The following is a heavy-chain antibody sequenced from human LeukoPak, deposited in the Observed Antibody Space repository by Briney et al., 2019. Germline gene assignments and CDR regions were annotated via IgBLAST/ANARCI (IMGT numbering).Heavy chain of an antibody. D-gene: IGHD5-18*01. J-gene: IGHJ4*02. CDR2: ISYDGSNK. CDR1: GFTFSSYG. V-gene: IGHV3-30*18. CDR3: AKPYVDTAILE. Sequence: GGSLRLSCAASGFTFSSYGMHWIRQAPGKGLEWVAVISYDGSNKYYADSVKGRFTISRDNSKNTLYLQMNSLRAEDTAVYYCAKPYVDTAILEWGQGTLVTVSS.